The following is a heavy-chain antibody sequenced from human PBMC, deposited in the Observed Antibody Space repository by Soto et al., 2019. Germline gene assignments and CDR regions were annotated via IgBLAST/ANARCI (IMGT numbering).Heavy chain of an antibody. J-gene: IGHJ4*02. CDR1: GGSISDYY. V-gene: IGHV4-59*12. Sequence: SETLSLTCTVSGGSISDYYWSWIRQPPGKGLEWIGDIYYSGSTNYNPSLKSRVTISVDTSKNQFSLKLSSVTAADTAVYYCARIAYSSYGTRLPGYWGQGTLVTGSS. D-gene: IGHD4-4*01. CDR2: IYYSGST. CDR3: ARIAYSSYGTRLPGY.